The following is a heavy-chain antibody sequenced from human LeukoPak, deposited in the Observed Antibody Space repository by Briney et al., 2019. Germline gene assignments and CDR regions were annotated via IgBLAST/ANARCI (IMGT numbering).Heavy chain of an antibody. CDR2: IYNRGDT. CDR3: ARQGVLYGFDF. J-gene: IGHJ4*02. CDR1: RGAVINPAVY. Sequence: PSETLSLTCSVSRGAVINPAVYWVWIRQPPGKGLECLGGIYNRGDTFSNPSLMSRVDFSIDTSKDQFSLSLMSVTAADTAIYYCARQGVLYGFDFWGQGIPVTVSS. V-gene: IGHV4-39*01. D-gene: IGHD3-16*01.